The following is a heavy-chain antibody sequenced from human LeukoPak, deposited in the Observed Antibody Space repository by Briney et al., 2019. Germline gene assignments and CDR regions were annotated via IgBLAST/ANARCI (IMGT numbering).Heavy chain of an antibody. V-gene: IGHV4-4*07. CDR1: GGSISSYY. CDR3: ASTILWFGEPGAFDI. Sequence: SETLSLTCTVSGGSISSYYWSWIRQTAGKGLEWIGRIYTSGSTNYNPSLKSRVTMSVDTSKNQFSLKLSSVTAADTAVYYCASTILWFGEPGAFDIWGQGTMVTVSS. CDR2: IYTSGST. D-gene: IGHD3-10*01. J-gene: IGHJ3*02.